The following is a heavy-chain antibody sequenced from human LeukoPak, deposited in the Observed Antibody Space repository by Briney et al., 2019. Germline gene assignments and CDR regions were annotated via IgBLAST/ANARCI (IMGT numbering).Heavy chain of an antibody. J-gene: IGHJ4*02. CDR3: ARESPYCSGGSCLFDY. Sequence: SETLSLTCTVSGGSFSSGSYYWSWLRQPPGTGLEWIGHIYYSGSTNYNPSLKSRVTISVNTSNNRFSLKLSSVTAADTAVYYCARESPYCSGGSCLFDYWGQGTLVTVSS. V-gene: IGHV4-61*01. CDR1: GGSFSSGSYY. D-gene: IGHD2-15*01. CDR2: IYYSGST.